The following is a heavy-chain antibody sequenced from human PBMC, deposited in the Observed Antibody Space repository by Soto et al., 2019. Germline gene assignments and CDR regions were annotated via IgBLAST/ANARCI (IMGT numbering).Heavy chain of an antibody. D-gene: IGHD3-10*01. V-gene: IGHV4-34*01. CDR3: ARGLLLWFGELSRRGGYYYYTDV. CDR2: INDSGST. J-gene: IGHJ6*03. Sequence: QVQLQQWGAGLLKPSETLSLTCAVYGGSFSGYYWSWIRQTPGKGLEWIGEINDSGSTNYNPSLKPRVTLLVDTPKNQFSLKLSSVPAAAAAVYYCARGLLLWFGELSRRGGYYYYTDVWGKGTTVTVSS. CDR1: GGSFSGYY.